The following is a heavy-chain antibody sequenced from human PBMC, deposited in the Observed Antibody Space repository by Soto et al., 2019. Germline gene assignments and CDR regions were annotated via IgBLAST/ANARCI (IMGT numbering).Heavy chain of an antibody. CDR3: ARCSSSWYGTYYYSYYGMDV. D-gene: IGHD6-13*01. CDR1: GGTFSSYA. CDR2: IIPIFGTA. Sequence: GASVKVSCKASGGTFSSYAISWVRQAPGQGLEWMGGIIPIFGTANYAQKFQGRVTITADESTSTAYMELSSLRSEDTAVYYCARCSSSWYGTYYYSYYGMDVWGQGTTVTVSS. J-gene: IGHJ6*02. V-gene: IGHV1-69*01.